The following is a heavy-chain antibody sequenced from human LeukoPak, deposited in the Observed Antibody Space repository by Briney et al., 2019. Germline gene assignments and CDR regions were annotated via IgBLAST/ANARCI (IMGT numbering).Heavy chain of an antibody. V-gene: IGHV3-48*04. CDR1: GFTFSSYS. CDR2: ISSSSTI. CDR3: ARRATTERGYSYGLDY. Sequence: GGSLRLSCAASGFTFSSYSMNWVRQAPGKGLEWVSYISSSSTIYYADSVTGRFTISRDNAKNSLYLQMNSLRAEDTAVYYCARRATTERGYSYGLDYWGQGTLVTVSS. D-gene: IGHD5-18*01. J-gene: IGHJ4*02.